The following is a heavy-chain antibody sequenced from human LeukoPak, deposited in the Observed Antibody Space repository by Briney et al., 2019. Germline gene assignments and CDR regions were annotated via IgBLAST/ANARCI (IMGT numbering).Heavy chain of an antibody. V-gene: IGHV4-34*01. J-gene: IGHJ4*02. Sequence: SETLSLTCAVYGGSFSGYYWSWIRQPPGKGLEWIGEINHSGSTNYNPSLKSRVTISVDTSKNQFSLKLSSVTAADTAVYYCARGLHCSSTSRLYYFDCWGQGTLVTVSS. CDR1: GGSFSGYY. CDR2: INHSGST. D-gene: IGHD2-2*01. CDR3: ARGLHCSSTSRLYYFDC.